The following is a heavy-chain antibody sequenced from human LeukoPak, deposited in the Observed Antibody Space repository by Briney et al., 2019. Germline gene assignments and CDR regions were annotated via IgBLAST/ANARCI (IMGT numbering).Heavy chain of an antibody. D-gene: IGHD6-13*01. J-gene: IGHJ4*02. CDR1: GYTFTGYY. Sequence: SCKASGYTFTGYYMHWVRQAPGKGLEWVAVIPYDGSNKYYADSVKGRFTISRDNSKNTLYLQMNSLRAEDTAVYYCARDPGQLDLLLDYWGQGTLVTVSS. CDR2: IPYDGSNK. CDR3: ARDPGQLDLLLDY. V-gene: IGHV3-30-3*01.